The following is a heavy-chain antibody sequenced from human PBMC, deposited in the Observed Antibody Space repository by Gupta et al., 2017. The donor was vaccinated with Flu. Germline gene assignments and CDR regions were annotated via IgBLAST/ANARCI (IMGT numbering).Heavy chain of an antibody. V-gene: IGHV3-23*01. CDR1: GLTFSNYA. CDR2: ISGSGGRT. D-gene: IGHD3-9*01. Sequence: EVQLLESGGGLVQPGGSLRLSCAASGLTFSNYAMTWVRQAPGKGLEWVSVISGSGGRTYYADAVKGRFTISRDNAKNTMCVQMKRMRAEDTAVYYFAKDGDGYYNWIDYGGQGTLVTV. CDR3: AKDGDGYYNWIDY. J-gene: IGHJ4*02.